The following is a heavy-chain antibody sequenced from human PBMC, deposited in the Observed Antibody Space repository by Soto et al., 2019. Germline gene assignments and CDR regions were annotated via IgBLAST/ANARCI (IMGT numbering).Heavy chain of an antibody. V-gene: IGHV1-18*04. J-gene: IGHJ4*02. D-gene: IGHD6-13*01. Sequence: QVQLVQSGGEVKKPGASVNISCKATGYTFISYSITWVRQAPGQGLEWMGWISTYNVNTKYAQSLQGRVTLPRDTSTNTAFMEIRGLRSDDTAIYYCAREGAHSTGWYDYFDQWGQGTLVAVSS. CDR3: AREGAHSTGWYDYFDQ. CDR2: ISTYNVNT. CDR1: GYTFISYS.